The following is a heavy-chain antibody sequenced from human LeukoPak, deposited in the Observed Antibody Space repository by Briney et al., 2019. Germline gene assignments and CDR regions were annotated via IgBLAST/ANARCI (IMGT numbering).Heavy chain of an antibody. V-gene: IGHV1-2*06. CDR1: GYTFTGYY. CDR2: INPNSGGT. J-gene: IGHJ3*02. CDR3: AREHLGSGYDQRDAFDI. D-gene: IGHD5-12*01. Sequence: ASVKVSCKASGYTFTGYYMHWVRQAPGQGLEWMGRINPNSGGTNYAQKFQGRVTMTRHTSVSTAYMELSRLRSDDTAVYYCAREHLGSGYDQRDAFDIWGQGTMVTVSS.